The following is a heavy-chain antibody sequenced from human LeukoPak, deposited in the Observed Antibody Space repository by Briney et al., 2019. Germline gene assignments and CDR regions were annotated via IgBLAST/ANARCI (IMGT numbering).Heavy chain of an antibody. CDR3: VRDLSKTFYYFDY. CDR1: AFSLNAYN. V-gene: IGHV3-21*01. J-gene: IGHJ4*02. Sequence: GGSLRLSCAASAFSLNAYNMNWVRQAPGKGLEWVSSISYTGTYVYYADSVKGRFTISRDNAKNSLYLQMNSLRAEDTAVYYCVRDLSKTFYYFDYWGQGALVTVSS. CDR2: ISYTGTYV. D-gene: IGHD3-16*01.